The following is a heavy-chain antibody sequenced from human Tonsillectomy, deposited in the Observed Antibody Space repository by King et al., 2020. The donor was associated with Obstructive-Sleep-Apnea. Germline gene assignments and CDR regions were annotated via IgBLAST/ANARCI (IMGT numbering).Heavy chain of an antibody. D-gene: IGHD1-26*01. CDR1: GFTFSDYT. Sequence: VQLVESGGGLVQPGGSLRLSCAASGFTFSDYTMNWGRQAPGKGLEWVSYISSSSTTLCYADSVKGRFTISRDNAENSLYLQMSSLRVEDTAVYYCARDSKSGSEVGAFDIWGQGTMVTVSS. CDR3: ARDSKSGSEVGAFDI. J-gene: IGHJ3*02. V-gene: IGHV3-48*04. CDR2: ISSSSTTL.